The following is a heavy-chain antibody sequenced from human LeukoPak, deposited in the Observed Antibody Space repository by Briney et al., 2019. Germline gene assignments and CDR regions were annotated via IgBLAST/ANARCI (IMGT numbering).Heavy chain of an antibody. CDR3: AKGDIVGTTGENNFDY. V-gene: IGHV3-23*01. CDR1: GFPFDSYA. Sequence: GGSLRLSCAASGFPFDSYAMSWVRQAPEKVLKWVSAISGSGGSTYYADYVKGRFTISRDNSKNTLYLQMNSLRAEDTAVYYCAKGDIVGTTGENNFDYWGPGTLVTVSS. J-gene: IGHJ4*02. D-gene: IGHD5-12*01. CDR2: ISGSGGST.